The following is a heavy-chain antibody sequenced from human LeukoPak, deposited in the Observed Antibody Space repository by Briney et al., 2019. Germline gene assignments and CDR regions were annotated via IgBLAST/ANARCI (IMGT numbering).Heavy chain of an antibody. CDR2: INPSGGST. J-gene: IGHJ4*02. V-gene: IGHV1-46*03. Sequence: GASVKVSCKASGYTFTSYYMHWVRQAPGQGLEWMGIINPSGGSTSYAQKFQGRVTMTRDTSTSTVYMELSSLRSEDTAVYYCAREALPTNYYDSSGSDYWGQGTLVTVSS. CDR3: AREALPTNYYDSSGSDY. CDR1: GYTFTSYY. D-gene: IGHD3-22*01.